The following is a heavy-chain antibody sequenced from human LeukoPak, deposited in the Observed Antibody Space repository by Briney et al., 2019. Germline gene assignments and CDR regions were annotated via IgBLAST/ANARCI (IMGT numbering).Heavy chain of an antibody. V-gene: IGHV3-23*01. Sequence: GGSLSLSCAASGFTFSSYAMGWVHQAPGKGLEWVSAISGNGGSTYYADSVKGRFTISRDNSKNTLYLQMNSLRAEDTAVYYCAKDALGPSGYYYDSSGYYDYWGQGTLVTVSS. CDR1: GFTFSSYA. CDR3: AKDALGPSGYYYDSSGYYDY. D-gene: IGHD3-22*01. J-gene: IGHJ4*02. CDR2: ISGNGGST.